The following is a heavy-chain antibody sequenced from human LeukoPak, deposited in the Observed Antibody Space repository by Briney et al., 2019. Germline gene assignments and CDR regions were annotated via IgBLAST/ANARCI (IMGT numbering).Heavy chain of an antibody. CDR1: GFTFSSYA. CDR2: ISYDGSNK. J-gene: IGHJ4*02. D-gene: IGHD1-26*01. Sequence: GGSLRLSCAASGFTFSSYAMPWVRQAPGKGLEWVAVISYDGSNKYYADSVKGRFTISRDNSKNTLYLQMNSLRAEDTAVYYCARDGWDGWELLHHFHYFDYWGQGTLVTVSS. V-gene: IGHV3-30-3*01. CDR3: ARDGWDGWELLHHFHYFDY.